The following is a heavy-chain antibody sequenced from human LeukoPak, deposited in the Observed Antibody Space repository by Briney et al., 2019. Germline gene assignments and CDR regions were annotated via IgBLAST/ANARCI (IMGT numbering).Heavy chain of an antibody. CDR2: INHSGST. CDR3: ARGPGGSYYYYGMDV. CDR1: GGSISSGGYY. V-gene: IGHV4-39*07. D-gene: IGHD2-15*01. J-gene: IGHJ6*02. Sequence: KPSETLSLTCTVSGGSISSGGYYWSWIRQPPGKGLEWIGEINHSGSTNYNPSLKSRVTISVDTSKNQFSLKLSSVTAADTAVYYCARGPGGSYYYYGMDVWGQGTTVTVSS.